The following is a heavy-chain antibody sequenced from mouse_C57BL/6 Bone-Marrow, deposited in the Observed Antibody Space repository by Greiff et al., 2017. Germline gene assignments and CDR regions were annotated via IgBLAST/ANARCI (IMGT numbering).Heavy chain of an antibody. V-gene: IGHV5-6*01. CDR2: ISSGGSYT. CDR1: GFTFSSYG. Sequence: EVQLVESGGDLVKPGGSLKLSCAASGFTFSSYGMSWVRPTPDKRLEWVATISSGGSYTYYPDSVKGRFTISRDNAKNTLYLQMSSLKSEDTAMYYCARTVVAPYYFDYWGQGTTLTVSS. J-gene: IGHJ2*01. CDR3: ARTVVAPYYFDY. D-gene: IGHD1-1*01.